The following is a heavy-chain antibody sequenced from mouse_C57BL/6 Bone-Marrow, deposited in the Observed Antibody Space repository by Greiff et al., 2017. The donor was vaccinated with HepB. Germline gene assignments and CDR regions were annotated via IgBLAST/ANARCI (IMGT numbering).Heavy chain of an antibody. CDR3: TRSDDGYYRYWFAY. CDR2: IDPETGGT. Sequence: VQLQQSGAELVRPGASVTLSCKASGYTFTDYEMHWVKQTPVHGLEWIGAIDPETGGTAYNQKFKGKAILTADKSSSTAYMELRSLTSEDSAFYYCTRSDDGYYRYWFAYWGQGTLVTVSA. J-gene: IGHJ3*01. CDR1: GYTFTDYE. D-gene: IGHD2-3*01. V-gene: IGHV1-15*01.